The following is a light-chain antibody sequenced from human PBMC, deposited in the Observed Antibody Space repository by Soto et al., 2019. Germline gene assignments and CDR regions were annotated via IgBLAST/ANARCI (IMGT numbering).Light chain of an antibody. CDR1: QIISSY. J-gene: IGKJ5*01. Sequence: DIQMTQAPSSLSASVGDRFIITCRASQIISSYLNWYQQKPGKAPKLLIYAASSLQSGVPSRFSGSGSGTDFTLTISSLQPEDFATYYCQQSYSTPITFGQGTRLEIK. CDR3: QQSYSTPIT. CDR2: AAS. V-gene: IGKV1-39*01.